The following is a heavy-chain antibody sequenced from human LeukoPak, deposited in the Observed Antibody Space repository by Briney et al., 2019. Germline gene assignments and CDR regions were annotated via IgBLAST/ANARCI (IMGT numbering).Heavy chain of an antibody. CDR2: ISGSGGST. D-gene: IGHD3-22*01. Sequence: PGRSLRLSCAASGFTFSSYGMHWVRQARGKGLEWVSVISGSGGSTYYADSVKGRFTISRDNSKNTLYLQMNSLRAEDTAVYYCAKSPLPYRITMIVVKLYYFDYWGQGTLVTVSS. V-gene: IGHV3-23*01. CDR3: AKSPLPYRITMIVVKLYYFDY. J-gene: IGHJ4*02. CDR1: GFTFSSYG.